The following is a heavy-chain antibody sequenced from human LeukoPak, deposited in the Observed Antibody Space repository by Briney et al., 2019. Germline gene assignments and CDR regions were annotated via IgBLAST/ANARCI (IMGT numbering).Heavy chain of an antibody. CDR1: GYTFTGYY. CDR2: INPNSGGT. D-gene: IGHD6-13*01. V-gene: IGHV1-2*02. CDR3: ARVRLYSSSFNWFDP. J-gene: IGHJ5*02. Sequence: EASVKVSCKASGYTFTGYYMHWVRQAPGQGLEWMGWINPNSGGTNYAQKFQGRVTMTRDTSISTAYMELSRLRSDGAAVYYCARVRLYSSSFNWFDPWGQGTLVTVSS.